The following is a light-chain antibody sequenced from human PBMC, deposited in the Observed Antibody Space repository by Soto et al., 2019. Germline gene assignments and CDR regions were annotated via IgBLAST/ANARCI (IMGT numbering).Light chain of an antibody. V-gene: IGKV1-5*03. Sequence: DIQMTQSPSTLSASVGDRVTITCQASDSISPWVAWYQQKPGKAPKVLIYKASSLVSGVPSRFSGSGSGTEFTLTISSLQPDDFATYYCQQYNTYSPERTFGQGTKVDIK. J-gene: IGKJ1*01. CDR3: QQYNTYSPERT. CDR1: DSISPW. CDR2: KAS.